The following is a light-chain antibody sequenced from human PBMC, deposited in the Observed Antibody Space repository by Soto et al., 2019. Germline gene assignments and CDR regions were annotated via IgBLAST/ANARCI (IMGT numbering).Light chain of an antibody. V-gene: IGKV3D-15*01. J-gene: IGKJ4*01. CDR1: QSIDSH. CDR2: GAS. CDR3: QQYSNWPPLT. Sequence: EIVMTQSPATLSVSPGERAALSCRASQSIDSHLAWYQQRPGQAPRLLIYGASTRATGIPARFSGSGSGTEFTLTISSLQSEDVAVYYCQQYSNWPPLTFGGGTRWIS.